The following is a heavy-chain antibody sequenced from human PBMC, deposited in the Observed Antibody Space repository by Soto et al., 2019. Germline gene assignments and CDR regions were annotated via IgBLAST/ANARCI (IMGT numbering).Heavy chain of an antibody. CDR1: GYTFTSYE. D-gene: IGHD3-10*01. Sequence: QVQLVQSGAEVKKPGASVKVSCKASGYTFTSYEINWVRQATGQGLEWMGWMNPNSGDTGYAQKFQGRVTMTRNTSIRTAYMELSRLRSEDTAVYYGARGELLWFGELLRWGQGTLVTVSS. CDR2: MNPNSGDT. J-gene: IGHJ4*02. CDR3: ARGELLWFGELLR. V-gene: IGHV1-8*01.